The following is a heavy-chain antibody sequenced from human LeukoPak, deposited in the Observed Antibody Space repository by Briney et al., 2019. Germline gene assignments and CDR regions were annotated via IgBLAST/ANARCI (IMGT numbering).Heavy chain of an antibody. V-gene: IGHV4-61*02. D-gene: IGHD3/OR15-3a*01. Sequence: PSETLSLTCTVSGGSISSGSYYWSWIRQPAGKGLEWIGRIYTSGSTNYNPSLKSRVTISVDTSKNQFSLKLSSVTAADTAVYYCARHGPPGTSYYYYYYMDVWGKGTTVTISS. CDR2: IYTSGST. J-gene: IGHJ6*03. CDR3: ARHGPPGTSYYYYYYMDV. CDR1: GGSISSGSYY.